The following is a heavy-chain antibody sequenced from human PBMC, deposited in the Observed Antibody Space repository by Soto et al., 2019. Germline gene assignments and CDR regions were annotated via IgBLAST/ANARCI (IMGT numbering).Heavy chain of an antibody. CDR2: ISGSGGST. J-gene: IGHJ4*02. Sequence: MRHSCAASEFTSTSYAMSCVSKAPGKGLEWVSAISGSGGSTYYADSVKGRFTISRDNSKNTLYLQMNSLRAEDTAVYYCAKDREVAGTDPSLLYFDYWGQGTLVTVSS. D-gene: IGHD6-19*01. CDR3: AKDREVAGTDPSLLYFDY. CDR1: EFTSTSYA. V-gene: IGHV3-23*01.